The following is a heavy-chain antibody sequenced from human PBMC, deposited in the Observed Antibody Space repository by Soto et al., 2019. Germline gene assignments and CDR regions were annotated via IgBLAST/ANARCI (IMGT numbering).Heavy chain of an antibody. Sequence: QVQLVESGGGVVQPGRSLRLSCAASGFTFSSYGMHWVRQAPGKGLEWVAVVWYDGSNKYYADSVKGRFPISRDNSKNTLYLQMNSLRAENTAVYYCARDGRIAVAGTFDYWGQGTLVTVSS. CDR1: GFTFSSYG. CDR2: VWYDGSNK. V-gene: IGHV3-33*01. J-gene: IGHJ4*02. CDR3: ARDGRIAVAGTFDY. D-gene: IGHD6-19*01.